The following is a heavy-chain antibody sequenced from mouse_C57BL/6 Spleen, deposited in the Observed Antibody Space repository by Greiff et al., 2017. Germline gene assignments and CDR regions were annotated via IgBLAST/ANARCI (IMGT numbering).Heavy chain of an antibody. V-gene: IGHV3-6*01. D-gene: IGHD3-1*01. CDR1: GYSITSGYY. CDR3: ARDSLFMDY. J-gene: IGHJ4*01. Sequence: EVKLQESGPGLVKPSQSLSLTCSVTGYSITSGYYWNWIRQFPGNKLEWMGYISYDGSNNYNPSLKNRISITRDTSKNQFFLKLNSVTTEDTATYYCARDSLFMDYWGQGTSVTVSS. CDR2: ISYDGSN.